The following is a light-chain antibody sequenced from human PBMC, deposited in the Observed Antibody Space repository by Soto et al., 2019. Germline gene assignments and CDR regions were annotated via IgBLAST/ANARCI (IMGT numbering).Light chain of an antibody. CDR2: GTS. Sequence: EIVLTQSPGTLSLSRGEGTTLFCRASQSVSSDLAWYQQRPGQAPRLLMYGTSIRASGIPARFSGSGSGTDFTLTISSLEPEDFAVYYCQQRSNWPITFGQGTRLEIK. V-gene: IGKV3-11*01. J-gene: IGKJ5*01. CDR3: QQRSNWPIT. CDR1: QSVSSD.